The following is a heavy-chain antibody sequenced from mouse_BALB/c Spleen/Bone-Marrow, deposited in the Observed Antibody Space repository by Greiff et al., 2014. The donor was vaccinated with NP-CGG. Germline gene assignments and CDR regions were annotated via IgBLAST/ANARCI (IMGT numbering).Heavy chain of an antibody. D-gene: IGHD1-1*01. V-gene: IGHV1-28*01. CDR2: IDPFNGGI. CDR1: GYSFSSYY. CDR3: ARNYYGYAMDY. Sequence: EVQLQQSGPELMKPGASVKISCKASGYSFSSYYIHWVKQSHGKSLEWIGYIDPFNGGIIYNQKFKGKATLTVDKSSSTAYMHFSSLTSEDSAVYYCARNYYGYAMDYWGQGTSVTVSS. J-gene: IGHJ4*01.